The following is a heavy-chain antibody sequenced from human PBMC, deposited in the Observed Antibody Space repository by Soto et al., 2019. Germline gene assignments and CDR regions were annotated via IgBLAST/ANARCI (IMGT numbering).Heavy chain of an antibody. D-gene: IGHD2-2*01. CDR3: AKGFCSSTRCLTYSYMDV. J-gene: IGHJ6*03. Sequence: DVQLVESGGGLVQPGRSLRLSCAGSGFSFDEYALHWVRQAPGKGLEWVSGISWNTGTMGYGDSVKGRFTISRDNAKNSLYLQMNSLRAEDTALYYCAKGFCSSTRCLTYSYMDVWGTGTTVTVSS. V-gene: IGHV3-9*01. CDR1: GFSFDEYA. CDR2: ISWNTGTM.